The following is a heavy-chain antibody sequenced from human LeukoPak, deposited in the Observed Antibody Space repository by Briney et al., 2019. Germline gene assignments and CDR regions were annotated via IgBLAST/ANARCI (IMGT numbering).Heavy chain of an antibody. D-gene: IGHD6-13*01. CDR1: GFTFSIYW. CDR2: VKEDGSEK. V-gene: IGHV3-7*03. J-gene: IGHJ4*02. Sequence: GGPLRLSCPASGFTFSIYWMSWVRQAPGKGLEWLAIVKEDGSEKYYVDSVRGRFTISRDNAKNSLYLQMNSLRAEDTAVYYCARAEAPGTSGCWGQGTLVTVSS. CDR3: ARAEAPGTSGC.